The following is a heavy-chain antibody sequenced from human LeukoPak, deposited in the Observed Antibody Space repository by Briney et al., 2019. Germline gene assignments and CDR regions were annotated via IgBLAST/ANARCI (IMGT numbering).Heavy chain of an antibody. CDR1: GFTFSSYA. V-gene: IGHV3-64*01. CDR2: TSSNGGST. CDR3: ARATGVVVVTPADY. J-gene: IGHJ4*02. Sequence: GGSLRLSCAASGFTFSSYAMHWVRQAPGKGLEYVSATSSNGGSTYYANSVKGRFTISRDNSKNTLYPQMGSLRAEDMAVYYCARATGVVVVTPADYWGQGTLVTVSS. D-gene: IGHD3-22*01.